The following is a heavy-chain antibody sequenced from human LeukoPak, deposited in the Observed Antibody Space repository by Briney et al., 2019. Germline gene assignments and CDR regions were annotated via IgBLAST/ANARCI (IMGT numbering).Heavy chain of an antibody. D-gene: IGHD6-13*01. CDR3: ARDTAAAGTWNRYYYYGMDV. V-gene: IGHV3-7*01. CDR2: IKQDGSEK. J-gene: IGHJ6*02. CDR1: GFTFSSYW. Sequence: GGSLRLPCAASGFTFSSYWMSWVRQAPGKGLEWVANIKQDGSEKYYVDSVKGRFTISRDNAKNSLYLQMNSLRAEDTAVYYCARDTAAAGTWNRYYYYGMDVWGQGTTVTVSS.